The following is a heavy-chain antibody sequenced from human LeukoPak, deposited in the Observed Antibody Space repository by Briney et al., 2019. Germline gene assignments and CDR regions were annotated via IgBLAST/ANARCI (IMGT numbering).Heavy chain of an antibody. D-gene: IGHD2-15*01. J-gene: IGHJ4*02. CDR3: AKSIVVVVAATEDY. CDR2: ISGSGGST. V-gene: IGHV3-23*01. Sequence: GVSLRLSCAASGFTFSSYAMSWVRQAPGKGLEWVSAISGSGGSTYYADSVKGRFTISRDNSKNTLYLQMNSLRAEDTAVYYCAKSIVVVVAATEDYWGQGTLVTVSS. CDR1: GFTFSSYA.